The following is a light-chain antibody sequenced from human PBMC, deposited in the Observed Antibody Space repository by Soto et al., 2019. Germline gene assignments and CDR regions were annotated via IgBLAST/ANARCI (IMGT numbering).Light chain of an antibody. CDR2: GNS. CDR3: QSYDSSLSGSEDVV. V-gene: IGLV1-40*01. CDR1: SSNIGAGYD. J-gene: IGLJ2*01. Sequence: QSVLTQPPSVSGAPGQRVTISCNGSSSNIGAGYDVHWYQQLPGTAPKLLIYGNSNRPSGVPDRFSGSKSGTSASLAITGLQAEDEADYYCQSYDSSLSGSEDVVFGGGTKVTVL.